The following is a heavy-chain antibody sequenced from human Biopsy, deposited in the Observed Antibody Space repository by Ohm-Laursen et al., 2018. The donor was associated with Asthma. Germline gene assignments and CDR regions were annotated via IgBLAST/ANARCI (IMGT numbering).Heavy chain of an antibody. Sequence: SLRLSCAASGFTFGDYWRGWVRQVPGKGLEWVANIKHDGTEKNHVDSLKGRFTISRDNAKNSLYLQMNSLRAEDTAVYYCARTFHFWSPYHAEHYQLWGQGTLVTVPS. J-gene: IGHJ1*01. CDR3: ARTFHFWSPYHAEHYQL. CDR1: GFTFGDYW. CDR2: IKHDGTEK. V-gene: IGHV3-7*01. D-gene: IGHD3-3*02.